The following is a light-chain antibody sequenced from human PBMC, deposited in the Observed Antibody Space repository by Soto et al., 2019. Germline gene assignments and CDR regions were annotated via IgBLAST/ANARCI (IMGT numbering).Light chain of an antibody. CDR3: QQCGQGTLT. CDR1: QILSSK. CDR2: DAS. J-gene: IGKJ1*01. Sequence: QSVCTEQGPVFWCRSSQILSSKLAWXQQERGEAPRLITSDASSRACGIPASLSGSGSGTDFTRTISSREPEYWVGYYWQQCGQGTLTFGEGTKVDIK. V-gene: IGKV3-11*01.